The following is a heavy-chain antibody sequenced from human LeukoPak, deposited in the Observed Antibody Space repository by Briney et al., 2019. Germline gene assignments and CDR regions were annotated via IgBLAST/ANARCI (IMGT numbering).Heavy chain of an antibody. V-gene: IGHV4-34*01. Sequence: SETLSLTCAVYGGSFSGYYWSWIRQPPGKGLEWIGEINHSGSTNYNPSLKSRVTISVDTSKNQFSLKLSSVTAADTAVYYCARGNGGYPFTYWGQGTLVTVSS. J-gene: IGHJ4*02. D-gene: IGHD5-12*01. CDR2: INHSGST. CDR3: ARGNGGYPFTY. CDR1: GGSFSGYY.